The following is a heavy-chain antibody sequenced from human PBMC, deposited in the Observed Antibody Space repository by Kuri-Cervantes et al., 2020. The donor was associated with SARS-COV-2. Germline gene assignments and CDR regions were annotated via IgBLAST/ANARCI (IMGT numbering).Heavy chain of an antibody. D-gene: IGHD5-24*01. CDR1: GFTFSNYA. J-gene: IGHJ4*01. CDR3: AKRDAYSQGSYFDY. V-gene: IGHV3-23*01. CDR2: ISGSDDVT. Sequence: GGSLRLSCAASGFTFSNYAMTWVRQAPGKGLEWVSTISGSDDVTHLADSVKGRFTVSRDNSRNTLCLEMSSLRVEDTAVYYCAKRDAYSQGSYFDYWGHGTLVTVSS.